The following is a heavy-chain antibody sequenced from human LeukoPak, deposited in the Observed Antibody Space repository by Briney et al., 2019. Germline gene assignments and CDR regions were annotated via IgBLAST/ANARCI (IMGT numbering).Heavy chain of an antibody. Sequence: SETLSLTCAVYGGSFSGYYWSRIRQPPGKGLEWIGEINHSGSTNYNPSLKSRVTISVDTSKNQFSLKLSSVTAADTAVYYCARLPYYDFWSGYSFDYWGQGTLVTVSS. CDR1: GGSFSGYY. D-gene: IGHD3-3*01. V-gene: IGHV4-34*01. CDR3: ARLPYYDFWSGYSFDY. J-gene: IGHJ4*02. CDR2: INHSGST.